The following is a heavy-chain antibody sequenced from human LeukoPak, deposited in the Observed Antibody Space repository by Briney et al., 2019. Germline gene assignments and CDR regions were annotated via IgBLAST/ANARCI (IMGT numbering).Heavy chain of an antibody. D-gene: IGHD2-2*02. CDR1: GYTFTSYD. Sequence: ASVKVSCKASGYTFTSYDINWVRQATGQGLEWMGWMNPNSGNTGYAQKFRGRVTITRNTSISTAYMELSSLRSEDTAVYHCARHCSSTSCYTENASDIWGQGTMVTVSS. V-gene: IGHV1-8*03. CDR2: MNPNSGNT. CDR3: ARHCSSTSCYTENASDI. J-gene: IGHJ3*02.